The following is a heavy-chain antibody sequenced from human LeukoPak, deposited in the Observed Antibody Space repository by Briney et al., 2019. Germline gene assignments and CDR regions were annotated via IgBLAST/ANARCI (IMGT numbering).Heavy chain of an antibody. V-gene: IGHV1-8*01. Sequence: ASVTVSLTASGDTFTINDINWVRQATGQGLEWMGWMNPNSGNTGYAQKFQGRVTMTRNTSISTAYMELTNLRSEDTAVYYCARVTAAGTWTFDIWGQGTTVTVSS. D-gene: IGHD6-13*01. CDR2: MNPNSGNT. CDR3: ARVTAAGTWTFDI. CDR1: GDTFTIND. J-gene: IGHJ3*02.